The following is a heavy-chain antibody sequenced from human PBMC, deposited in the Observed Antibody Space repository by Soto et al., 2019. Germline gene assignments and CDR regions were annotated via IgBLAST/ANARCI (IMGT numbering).Heavy chain of an antibody. Sequence: QVHLVESGGGVVQPGRSLRLSCAASGFTFSNYGMHWVRQAPGKGLEWVAVISYDGSNKYYADSVKGRFSISRDNSKNTLYLQMNSLRAEDTAVYYCAKGDWFDPWGQGTLVTVSS. V-gene: IGHV3-30*18. J-gene: IGHJ5*02. CDR1: GFTFSNYG. CDR2: ISYDGSNK. CDR3: AKGDWFDP.